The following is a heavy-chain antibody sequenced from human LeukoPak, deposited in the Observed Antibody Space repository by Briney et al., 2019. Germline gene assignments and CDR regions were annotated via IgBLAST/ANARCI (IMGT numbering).Heavy chain of an antibody. CDR1: GGTFSSYA. CDR2: IIPIFGIA. V-gene: IGHV1-69*04. Sequence: ASVKVFCKASGGTFSSYAISWVRPAPGQGLEWMGRIIPIFGIASYAQKFQGRVTITADKSTSTAYMELSSLRSEDTAVYYCARDNTMVIGLVDYWGQGTLVTVSS. CDR3: ARDNTMVIGLVDY. J-gene: IGHJ4*02. D-gene: IGHD3-10*01.